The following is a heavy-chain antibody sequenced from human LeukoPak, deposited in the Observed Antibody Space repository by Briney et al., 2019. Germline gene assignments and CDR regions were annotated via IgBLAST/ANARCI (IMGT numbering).Heavy chain of an antibody. CDR3: AREWMGYSSSRRYYYYYMDV. V-gene: IGHV3-30*02. D-gene: IGHD6-13*01. CDR2: IGYDGRNK. Sequence: GGSLRLSCAASGFTFSSYGMHWVRQAPGKGLEWVAFIGYDGRNKYYADSVKGRFTISRDNAKNSLYLQMNSLRAEDTALYYCAREWMGYSSSRRYYYYYMDVWGKGTTVTVSS. CDR1: GFTFSSYG. J-gene: IGHJ6*03.